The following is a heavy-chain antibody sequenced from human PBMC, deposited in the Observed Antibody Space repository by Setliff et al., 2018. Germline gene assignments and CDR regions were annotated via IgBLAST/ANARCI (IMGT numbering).Heavy chain of an antibody. CDR2: INHSGST. CDR3: ARGFDVCGGGACYTDGPYYFDY. Sequence: SETLSLTCTVSGDSISRYYWSWIRQPPGKGLEWIGEINHSGSTNYNPSLKSRVTISVDTSKNQFSLKLSSVAAADTAVYYCARGFDVCGGGACYTDGPYYFDYWGLGTLVTVSS. D-gene: IGHD2-21*02. V-gene: IGHV4-34*01. CDR1: GDSISRYY. J-gene: IGHJ4*02.